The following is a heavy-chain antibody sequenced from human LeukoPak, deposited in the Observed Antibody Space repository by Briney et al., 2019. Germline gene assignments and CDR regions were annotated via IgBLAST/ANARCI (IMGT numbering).Heavy chain of an antibody. Sequence: SVKVSCKASGGTFSSYAISWVRQAPGQGLEWMGGIIPIFGTANYAQRFQGRVTITADESTSTAYMELSSLRSEDTAVYYCARFSVELRGGYYFDYWGQGTLVTVSS. CDR3: ARFSVELRGGYYFDY. V-gene: IGHV1-69*13. J-gene: IGHJ4*02. CDR1: GGTFSSYA. CDR2: IIPIFGTA. D-gene: IGHD1-7*01.